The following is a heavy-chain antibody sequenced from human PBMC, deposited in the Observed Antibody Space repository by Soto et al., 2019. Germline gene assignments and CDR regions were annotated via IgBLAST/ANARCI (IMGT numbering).Heavy chain of an antibody. J-gene: IGHJ6*02. CDR2: ISASGGSA. V-gene: IGHV3-23*01. D-gene: IGHD3-9*01. CDR1: GLTFSTYA. Sequence: GGSLRLSCAASGLTFSTYAMTWVRQAPGKGPEWVSGISASGGSAYYADAVKGRFTISRDNSKNTLYLQMNSLRAEDTALYYCENRNRYYSLDVWGQGTTVTVSS. CDR3: ENRNRYYSLDV.